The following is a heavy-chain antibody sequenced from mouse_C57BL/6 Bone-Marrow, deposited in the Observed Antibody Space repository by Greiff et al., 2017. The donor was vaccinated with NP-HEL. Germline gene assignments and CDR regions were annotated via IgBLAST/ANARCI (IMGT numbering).Heavy chain of an antibody. D-gene: IGHD2-4*01. J-gene: IGHJ4*01. V-gene: IGHV1-82*01. CDR1: GYAFSSSW. CDR2: IYPGDGDP. Sequence: VQLQQSGPELVKPGASVKISCKASGYAFSSSWMHWVKQRPGKGLEWIGRIYPGDGDPNYNGKFKGKATLTADKSSSTAYMQLSSLTSEDSAVYFCAIYDYDPLYAMDYWGQGTSVTVSS. CDR3: AIYDYDPLYAMDY.